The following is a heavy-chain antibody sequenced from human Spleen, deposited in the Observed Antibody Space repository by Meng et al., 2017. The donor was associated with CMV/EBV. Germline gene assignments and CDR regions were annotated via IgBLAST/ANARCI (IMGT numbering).Heavy chain of an antibody. CDR2: IKQDGSEK. V-gene: IGHV3-7*01. Sequence: GESLKISCAASGFTFSDYGMHWVRQAPGKGLEWVANIKQDGSEKYYVDSVKGRFTISRDNAKNSLYLQMNSLRAEDTAVYYCARDAWELNFDYWGQGTLVTVSS. D-gene: IGHD1-26*01. J-gene: IGHJ4*02. CDR1: GFTFSDYG. CDR3: ARDAWELNFDY.